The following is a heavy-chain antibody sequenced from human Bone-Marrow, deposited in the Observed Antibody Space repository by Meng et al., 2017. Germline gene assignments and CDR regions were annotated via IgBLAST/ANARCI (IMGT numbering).Heavy chain of an antibody. CDR3: ARHVEGFGSYYFDY. J-gene: IGHJ4*02. D-gene: IGHD3-10*01. Sequence: KVSCKGSGYSFASYWIGWVRQMPGKGLEWMGIIYPGDSDTRYSPSFQGQVTISADKSISTAYLQWSSLKASDTAMYYCARHVEGFGSYYFDYWGQGTLVTVSS. V-gene: IGHV5-51*01. CDR2: IYPGDSDT. CDR1: GYSFASYW.